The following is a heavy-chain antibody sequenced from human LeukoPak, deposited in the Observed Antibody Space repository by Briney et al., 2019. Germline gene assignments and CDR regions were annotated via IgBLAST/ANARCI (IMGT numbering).Heavy chain of an antibody. CDR2: INPNSGGT. CDR1: GYTFNSYG. CDR3: AREDLSITIFGVVPEADY. Sequence: ASVMISCKASGYTFNSYGINWVRQAPGQGLEWMGWINPNSGGTNYAQKFQGRVTMTRDTSISTAYMELSRLRSDDTAVYYCAREDLSITIFGVVPEADYWGQGALVADPS. D-gene: IGHD3-3*01. V-gene: IGHV1-2*02. J-gene: IGHJ4*02.